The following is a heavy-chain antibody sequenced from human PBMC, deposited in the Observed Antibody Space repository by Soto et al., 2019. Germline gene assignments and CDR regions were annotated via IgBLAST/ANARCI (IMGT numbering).Heavy chain of an antibody. CDR1: GYTFTGYY. J-gene: IGHJ4*02. D-gene: IGHD3-22*01. CDR2: INPNSGGT. Sequence: AASVKVSCKASGYTFTGYYMHWVRQAPGQGLEWMGWINPNSGGTNYAQKFQGRVTMTRDTSISTAYMELSRLRSDDTAVYYCARDLGYYYDSSVDYRGQGTLVTVSS. CDR3: ARDLGYYYDSSVDY. V-gene: IGHV1-2*02.